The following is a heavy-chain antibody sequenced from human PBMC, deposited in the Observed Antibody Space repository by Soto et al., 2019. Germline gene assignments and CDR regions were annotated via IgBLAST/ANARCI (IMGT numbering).Heavy chain of an antibody. CDR2: IYWDDDK. Sequence: QITLKESGPSLVKPTQTLTLTCTFSGFSLSTGGVGVGWIRQPPGKALEWLALIYWDDDKRYSPSLRSRLTVPSAPPKDPVVLTMTNMDPVDPATYFCAHSRGGGDCLLSYSSHYYYGMDVWGQGTTVTVSS. CDR1: GFSLSTGGVG. J-gene: IGHJ6*02. V-gene: IGHV2-5*02. CDR3: AHSRGGGDCLLSYSSHYYYGMDV. D-gene: IGHD2-21*02.